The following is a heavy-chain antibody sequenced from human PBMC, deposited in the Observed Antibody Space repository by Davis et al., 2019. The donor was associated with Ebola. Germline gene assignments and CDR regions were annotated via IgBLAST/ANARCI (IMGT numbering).Heavy chain of an antibody. Sequence: SGPTLVKPTETLTLTCTVSGFSLTTPATGVSWIRQPPGKALEWLAHIFSTDEKSYNTSLRNRLTISRDTSKSQVALTMTDVDPVDTGLYFCARMGTTPNYFDYWGQGILVTVSS. V-gene: IGHV2-26*01. CDR1: GFSLTTPATG. J-gene: IGHJ4*02. D-gene: IGHD1-1*01. CDR2: IFSTDEK. CDR3: ARMGTTPNYFDY.